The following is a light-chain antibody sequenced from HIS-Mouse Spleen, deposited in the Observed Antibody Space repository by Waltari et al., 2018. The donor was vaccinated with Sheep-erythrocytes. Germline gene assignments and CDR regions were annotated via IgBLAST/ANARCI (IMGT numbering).Light chain of an antibody. J-gene: IGKJ1*01. V-gene: IGKV1-12*01. Sequence: DIQMTQSPSSVSASVGARVTITCRASQGISSWLALYQQTPGQAPKLLIYAASSLQSGVPSRFSGSGSGTDFTLTISSLQPEDFATYYCQQANSFPQTFGQGTKVEIK. CDR2: AAS. CDR1: QGISSW. CDR3: QQANSFPQT.